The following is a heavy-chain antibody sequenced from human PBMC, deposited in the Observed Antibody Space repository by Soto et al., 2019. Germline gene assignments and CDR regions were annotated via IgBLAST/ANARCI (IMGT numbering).Heavy chain of an antibody. V-gene: IGHV4-39*01. Sequence: SETLSLTCTVSGGSISSSSYYWGWIRQPPGKGLEWIGSIYYSGSTYYNPSLKSRVTISVDTSKNQFSLKLSSVTAADTAVYYCASLWFGELLLGFPHSPGDGMDVWGQGTTVTVSS. J-gene: IGHJ6*02. CDR3: ASLWFGELLLGFPHSPGDGMDV. D-gene: IGHD3-10*01. CDR1: GGSISSSSYY. CDR2: IYYSGST.